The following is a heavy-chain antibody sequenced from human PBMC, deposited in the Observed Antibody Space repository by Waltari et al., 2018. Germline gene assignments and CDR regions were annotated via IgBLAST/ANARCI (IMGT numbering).Heavy chain of an antibody. CDR2: IYYRGSN. V-gene: IGHV4-59*01. Sequence: QVQLQESGPGLVKPSETLSLTCTVSGGSISSYYWSWIRQPPGKGLEWIGYIYYRGSNNSTPSLKSRVTISVDTSKNQFSVKLSSVTAADTAVYYCASLRGSGWMLDAFDIWGQGTMVTVSS. J-gene: IGHJ3*02. CDR1: GGSISSYY. CDR3: ASLRGSGWMLDAFDI. D-gene: IGHD6-19*01.